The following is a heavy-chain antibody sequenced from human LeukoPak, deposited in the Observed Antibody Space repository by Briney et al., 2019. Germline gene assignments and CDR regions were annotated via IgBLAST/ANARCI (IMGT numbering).Heavy chain of an antibody. V-gene: IGHV4-39*01. CDR3: ARISRPGDY. CDR1: GGSISSSSYY. J-gene: IGHJ4*02. Sequence: PSETLSLTCTVSGGSISSSSYYWGWIRQPPGKGLEWIGSIYYSGSTYYNPSLKSRVTISVDTSKNQFSLKLSSVTAADTAVYYCARISRPGDYWGQGTLVTVSS. D-gene: IGHD6-6*01. CDR2: IYYSGST.